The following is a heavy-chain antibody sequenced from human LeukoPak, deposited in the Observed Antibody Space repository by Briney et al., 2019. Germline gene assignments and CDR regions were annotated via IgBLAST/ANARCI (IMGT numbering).Heavy chain of an antibody. CDR2: IIPIFGTA. J-gene: IGHJ3*02. V-gene: IGHV1-69*06. CDR3: ARGPTLDAFDI. CDR1: GYTFTGYY. Sequence: SVKVSCKASGYTFTGYYMHWVRQAPGQGLEWMGGIIPIFGTANYAQKFQGRVTITADKSTSTAYMELSSLRSEDTAVYYCARGPTLDAFDIWGQGTMVTVSS.